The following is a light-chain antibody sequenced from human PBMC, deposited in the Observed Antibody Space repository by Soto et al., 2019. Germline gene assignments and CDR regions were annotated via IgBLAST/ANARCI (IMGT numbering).Light chain of an antibody. CDR2: AAS. CDR3: QQLESYPST. Sequence: IQLTQSPSSLSASVGDRVTITCRASQGINTFLAWYQQKPGKAPKLLIYAASTLQSGVPSRFGGSGSGTDFTLTISSLQPEDFATYYCQQLESYPSTFGGGTKVAIK. CDR1: QGINTF. V-gene: IGKV1-9*01. J-gene: IGKJ4*01.